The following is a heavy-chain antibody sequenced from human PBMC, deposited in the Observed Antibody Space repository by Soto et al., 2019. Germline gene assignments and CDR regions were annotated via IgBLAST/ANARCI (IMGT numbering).Heavy chain of an antibody. CDR2: ISWDGSRS. J-gene: IGHJ5*02. Sequence: GGSLILSCAASGFTFSDYALHWVRQAPGKGLEWVSLISWDGSRSYYADSVKGRFINSRDNNKESLSHRMTSLGTQDSGLYYCAKDVCSGPTTACYTRLDPWGQGTQVTVSS. V-gene: IGHV3-43D*04. CDR1: GFTFSDYA. D-gene: IGHD1-26*01. CDR3: AKDVCSGPTTACYTRLDP.